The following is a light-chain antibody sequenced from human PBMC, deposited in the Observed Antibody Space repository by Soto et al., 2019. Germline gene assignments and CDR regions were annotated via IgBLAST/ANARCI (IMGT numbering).Light chain of an antibody. Sequence: QSVLTQPASVSGSPGQSITISCTGTSSDVGVYNYVSWYQQHPGKAHKLMIYDVSNRPSGVSNRFSGSKSGNTASLTISGLQAEDEADYYCSSYTSSSTPYVFGTG. CDR3: SSYTSSSTPYV. CDR1: SSDVGVYNY. J-gene: IGLJ1*01. CDR2: DVS. V-gene: IGLV2-14*01.